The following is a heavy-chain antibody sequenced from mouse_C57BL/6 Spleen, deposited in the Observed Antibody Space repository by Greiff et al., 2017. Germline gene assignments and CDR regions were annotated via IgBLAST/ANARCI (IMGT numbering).Heavy chain of an antibody. J-gene: IGHJ4*01. D-gene: IGHD3-2*02. CDR2: IYPGSGNT. Sequence: QVQLQQSGAELVRPGASVKLSCKASGYTFTDYYINWVKQRPGQGLEWIARIYPGSGNTYYNEKFKGKATLTAEKSSSTAYMQLSSLTSEDSAVYFCARQWGPAQGVYYAMDYWGQGTSVTVSS. CDR1: GYTFTDYY. V-gene: IGHV1-76*01. CDR3: ARQWGPAQGVYYAMDY.